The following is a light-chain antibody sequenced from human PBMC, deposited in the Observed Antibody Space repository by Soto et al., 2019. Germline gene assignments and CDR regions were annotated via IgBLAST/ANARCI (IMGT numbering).Light chain of an antibody. CDR3: MQALQTPPWT. CDR1: QSLVHSNGYNY. V-gene: IGKV2-28*01. Sequence: DIVMTQSPLSLPVTPGEPASISCRSSQSLVHSNGYNYLDWYLQKPGQSPQLLIYLGSNRASGVPDRFSGSGSGTDFTLKISRVEAEDVGVYYCMQALQTPPWTFGQGTKVEIK. CDR2: LGS. J-gene: IGKJ1*01.